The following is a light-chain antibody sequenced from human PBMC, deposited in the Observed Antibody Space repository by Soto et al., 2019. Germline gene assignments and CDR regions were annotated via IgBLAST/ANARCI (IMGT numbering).Light chain of an antibody. CDR3: QQYNNWPPIT. V-gene: IGKV3-15*01. J-gene: IGKJ5*01. CDR2: GAF. CDR1: QSVSSSY. Sequence: EIVFTQSPGTLSLSPGERATLSCRASQSVSSSYLAWYQQKPGQAPRLLIYGAFTRATGIPARFSGTGSGTEFTLTISSLQSEDFAVYYCQQYNNWPPITFGQGTRLEIK.